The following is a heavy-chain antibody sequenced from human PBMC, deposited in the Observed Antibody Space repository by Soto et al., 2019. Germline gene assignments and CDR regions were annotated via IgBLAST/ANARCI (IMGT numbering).Heavy chain of an antibody. D-gene: IGHD6-19*01. CDR2: IYYSGST. V-gene: IGHV4-59*01. Sequence: SETLSLTCTVSGGSINSYYWSWIRQPPGKGLEWIGYIYYSGSTSYSPPLESRVTISVDTSKNQFSLKLSSVTAADTAVYYCAKDKGSGWADLDYWGQGTLVTVS. CDR3: AKDKGSGWADLDY. CDR1: GGSINSYY. J-gene: IGHJ4*02.